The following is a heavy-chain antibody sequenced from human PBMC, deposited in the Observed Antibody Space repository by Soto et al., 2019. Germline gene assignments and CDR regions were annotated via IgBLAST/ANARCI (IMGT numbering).Heavy chain of an antibody. CDR3: ARVHNWNYDY. Sequence: GGSLRLSCAASGFTFSNYAMHWVRQAPGKGLDWVSLILYDGRKKYYADSVKGRFTISRDDSKNTLYLQMDSLRAEDTALYYCARVHNWNYDYWGQGNLVTVSS. J-gene: IGHJ4*02. CDR2: ILYDGRKK. V-gene: IGHV3-30*04. D-gene: IGHD2-21*01. CDR1: GFTFSNYA.